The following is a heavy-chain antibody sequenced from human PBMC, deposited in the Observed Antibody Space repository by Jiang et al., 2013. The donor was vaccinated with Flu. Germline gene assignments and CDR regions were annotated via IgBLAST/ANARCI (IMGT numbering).Heavy chain of an antibody. CDR1: GFAFNTYA. D-gene: IGHD3-22*01. CDR3: ARDVYYENSAYYARFFDY. V-gene: IGHV3-30*01. CDR2: VSYDGINK. J-gene: IGHJ4*02. Sequence: VQLVESGGGVVQPGRSLRLSCAASGFAFNTYAMVWVRQAPGKGLEWVTIVSYDGINKYYADSVKGRFTVSRDNSKNTLFLQMNSLRAEDTAVYYCARDVYYENSAYYARFFDYWGQGALVTVS.